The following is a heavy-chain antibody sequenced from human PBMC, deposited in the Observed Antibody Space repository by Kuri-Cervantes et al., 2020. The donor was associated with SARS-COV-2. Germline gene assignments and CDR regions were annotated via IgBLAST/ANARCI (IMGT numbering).Heavy chain of an antibody. V-gene: IGHV4-34*01. D-gene: IGHD6-13*01. J-gene: IGHJ4*02. Sequence: GSLRLSCAVYGGSFSGYYWSWIRQPPGKGLEWIGEINHSGSTNYNPSLKSRVTISVDTSKNQFSLKLSSVTAADTAVYYCNGDSSSWYRVDYWGQGTLVTVSS. CDR2: INHSGST. CDR1: GGSFSGYY. CDR3: NGDSSSWYRVDY.